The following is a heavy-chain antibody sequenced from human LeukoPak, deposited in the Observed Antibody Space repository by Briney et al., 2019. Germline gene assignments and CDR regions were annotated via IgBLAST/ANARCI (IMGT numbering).Heavy chain of an antibody. D-gene: IGHD5-18*01. J-gene: IGHJ6*02. V-gene: IGHV3-53*04. Sequence: GGSLRLSCAASGFTFSSYSMIWVRQAPGKGLEWVSVIYSGGSTYYADSVKGRFTISRHNSKNTLYLQMNSLRAEDTAVYYCARDYSPGMDVWGQGTTVTVSS. CDR1: GFTFSSYS. CDR2: IYSGGST. CDR3: ARDYSPGMDV.